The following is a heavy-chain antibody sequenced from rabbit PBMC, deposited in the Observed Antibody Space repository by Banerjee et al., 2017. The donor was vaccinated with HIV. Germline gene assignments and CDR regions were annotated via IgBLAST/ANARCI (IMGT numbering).Heavy chain of an antibody. CDR2: IGVGSSGTT. V-gene: IGHV1S45*01. D-gene: IGHD6-1*01. J-gene: IGHJ4*01. CDR1: GFSFISNYY. Sequence: QEQLVESGGGLVQPEGSLTLTCTASGFSFISNYYMCWVRQAPGKGLEWIACIGVGSSGTTWYANWAKGRFTISKTSSTVDLKMTSLTAADTATYFCASDIYGYGAFNLWGQGTLVTVS. CDR3: ASDIYGYGAFNL.